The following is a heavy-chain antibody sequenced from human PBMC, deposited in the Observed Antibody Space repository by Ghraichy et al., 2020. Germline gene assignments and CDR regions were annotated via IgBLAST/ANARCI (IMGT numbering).Heavy chain of an antibody. J-gene: IGHJ4*02. D-gene: IGHD1-7*01. CDR3: VRHGSLELVHSDY. CDR1: GVSTGSSNYY. Sequence: SETLSLTCAVSGVSTGSSNYYWGWIRQPPGKGLEWIGSIFNSGRTHYNPSLESRVTISGDSSTNQFSLELSSVTAADTAVYYCVRHGSLELVHSDYWGQGTLVTVSS. CDR2: IFNSGRT. V-gene: IGHV4-39*01.